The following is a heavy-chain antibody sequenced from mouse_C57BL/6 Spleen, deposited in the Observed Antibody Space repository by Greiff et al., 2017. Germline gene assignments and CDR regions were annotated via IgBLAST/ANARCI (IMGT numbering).Heavy chain of an antibody. Sequence: QVQLQQPGAELVKPGASVKLSCKASGYTFTSYWMQWVKQRPGQGLEWIGEIDPSDSYTNYNQKFKGKATLTVDTSSSTAYMQLSSLTSEDCAVYYCARPSYADWGQGTLVTVSA. CDR3: ARPSYAD. J-gene: IGHJ3*01. D-gene: IGHD6-1*01. CDR1: GYTFTSYW. V-gene: IGHV1-50*01. CDR2: IDPSDSYT.